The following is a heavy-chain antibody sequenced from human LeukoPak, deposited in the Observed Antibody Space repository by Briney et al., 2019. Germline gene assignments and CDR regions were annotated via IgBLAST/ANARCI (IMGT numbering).Heavy chain of an antibody. CDR3: ARGNYVFDY. Sequence: GASVKVSCKAFGYTFTSNYMHWVRQAPGQGPEWMGVISPSGGSTTYAQKFQGRVTLTRDMSTSTDYLELSSLRSEDTAVYYCARGNYVFDYWGQGTLVTVSS. J-gene: IGHJ4*02. CDR1: GYTFTSNY. V-gene: IGHV1-46*01. D-gene: IGHD4-11*01. CDR2: ISPSGGST.